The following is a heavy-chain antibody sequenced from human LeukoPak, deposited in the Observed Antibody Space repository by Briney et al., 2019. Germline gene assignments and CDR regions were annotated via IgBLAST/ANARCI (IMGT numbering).Heavy chain of an antibody. V-gene: IGHV3-11*04. CDR1: GFTFSDYY. Sequence: GGSLRLSCAASGFTFSDYYMTWIRQAPGKGLEWVSYISSSGTTIYYADSVKGRFTISRDNAKNSLYLQMNSLRAEDTAVYYCARTYYYDSSGTDYWGQGTLVTVSS. J-gene: IGHJ4*02. CDR3: ARTYYYDSSGTDY. CDR2: ISSSGTTI. D-gene: IGHD3-22*01.